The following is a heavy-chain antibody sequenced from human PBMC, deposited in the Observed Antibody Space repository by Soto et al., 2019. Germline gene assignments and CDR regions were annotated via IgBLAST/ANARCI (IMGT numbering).Heavy chain of an antibody. CDR1: GGSFSGYY. J-gene: IGHJ6*03. CDR3: ARFYYYYYRDV. CDR2: INHSGST. V-gene: IGHV4-34*01. Sequence: SETLSLTCAVYGGSFSGYYWSWIRQPPGKGLEWIGEINHSGSTNYNPSLKSRVTISVDTSKNQFSLKLSSVTAADTAVYYCARFYYYYYRDVWGKGTRVTVPS.